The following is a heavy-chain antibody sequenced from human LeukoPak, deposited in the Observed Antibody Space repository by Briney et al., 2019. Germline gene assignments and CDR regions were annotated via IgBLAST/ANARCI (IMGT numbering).Heavy chain of an antibody. Sequence: PGGSLRLSCAASGFPFRDSYMSWVRQAPGKGLEWVAFIRYDGSNKYYADSVKGRFTISRDNSKNTLYLQMNSLRAEDTAVYYCAKEGYCSSTSCLEDYYYYYMDVWGKGTTVTVSS. CDR2: IRYDGSNK. D-gene: IGHD2-2*01. J-gene: IGHJ6*03. V-gene: IGHV3-30*02. CDR3: AKEGYCSSTSCLEDYYYYYMDV. CDR1: GFPFRDSY.